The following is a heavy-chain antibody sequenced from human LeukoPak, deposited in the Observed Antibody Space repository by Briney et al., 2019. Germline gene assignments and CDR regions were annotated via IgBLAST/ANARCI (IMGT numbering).Heavy chain of an antibody. CDR2: ISSSSSYI. D-gene: IGHD4-17*01. Sequence: SGGSLRLSCAVSEFSVSSNYMNWVRQAPGKGLEWVSSISSSSSYIYYADSVKGRFTISRDNAKNSLYLQMNSLRAEDTAVYYCARTGDYLYYFDYWGQGTLVTVSS. CDR1: EFSVSSNY. J-gene: IGHJ4*02. CDR3: ARTGDYLYYFDY. V-gene: IGHV3-21*01.